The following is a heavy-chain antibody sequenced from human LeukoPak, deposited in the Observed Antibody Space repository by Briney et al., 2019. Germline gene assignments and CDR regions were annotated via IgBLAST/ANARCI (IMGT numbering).Heavy chain of an antibody. V-gene: IGHV4-38-2*02. CDR1: GYSISSGYY. D-gene: IGHD5-18*01. J-gene: IGHJ4*02. CDR2: IYHSGST. Sequence: SETLSLTCTVSGYSISSGYYWGWIRQPPGKGLEWIGSIYHSGSTYYNPSLKSRVTISVDTSKNQFSLKLSSVTAADTAVYYCARRRDTAMVYGYWGQGTLVTVSS. CDR3: ARRRDTAMVYGY.